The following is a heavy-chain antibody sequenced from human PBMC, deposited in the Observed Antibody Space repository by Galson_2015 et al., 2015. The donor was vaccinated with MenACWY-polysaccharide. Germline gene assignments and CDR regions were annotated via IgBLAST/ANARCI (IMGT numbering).Heavy chain of an antibody. CDR2: IFHSGST. Sequence: SETLSLTCNVSGDSISSGYYWGWIRQPPGKGLEWIGSIFHSGSTYRNPSLGSRLIISIDSSKNQLSLMLTSVTAADTAVYYCTSRRLRWYPFDYWGQGTLVTVSS. CDR1: GDSISSGYY. D-gene: IGHD4-23*01. CDR3: TSRRLRWYPFDY. J-gene: IGHJ4*02. V-gene: IGHV4-38-2*02.